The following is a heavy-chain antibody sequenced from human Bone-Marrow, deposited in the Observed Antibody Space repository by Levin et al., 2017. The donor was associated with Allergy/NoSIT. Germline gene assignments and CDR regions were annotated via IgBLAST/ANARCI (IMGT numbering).Heavy chain of an antibody. CDR2: VNPNNGDT. D-gene: IGHD3-22*01. Sequence: ASVKVSCKASRYTFINYYIHWVRQAPGQGLEWMGWVNPNNGDTGYAQKFQGRVTLTRSTSISTAYMELSSLRSEDTAVYFCVRGRDYFDTTGYHVWYWFDPWGQGTLVTVSS. CDR1: RYTFINYY. CDR3: VRGRDYFDTTGYHVWYWFDP. V-gene: IGHV1-8*02. J-gene: IGHJ5*02.